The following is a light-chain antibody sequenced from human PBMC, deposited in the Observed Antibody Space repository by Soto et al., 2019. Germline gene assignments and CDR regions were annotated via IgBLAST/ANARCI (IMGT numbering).Light chain of an antibody. J-gene: IGKJ1*01. V-gene: IGKV3-20*01. Sequence: SVLTPSPGTLSLSPGVRSLLSCRASQSVSSSYLAWYQQKPGQAPRLLIYGASSRATGIPDRFSGSGSGTDFTLTISRLEPEDFAVYYCQQYSSSHWTFGQGTKVDIK. CDR3: QQYSSSHWT. CDR1: QSVSSSY. CDR2: GAS.